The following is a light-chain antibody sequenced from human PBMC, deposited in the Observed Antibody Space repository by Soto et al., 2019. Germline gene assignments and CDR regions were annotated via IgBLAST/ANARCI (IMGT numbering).Light chain of an antibody. CDR2: DAS. CDR1: QSVSTY. V-gene: IGKV3-11*01. CDR3: QQRSNWQIT. Sequence: ETVLTQSPATLSLSPGESATLSCRASQSVSTYLAGYQQKPGQAPRLLIYDASNRVTGIPARFRGSGSGTDFTLTISRLEPDDFAVYYCQQRSNWQITFGQGTRLEI. J-gene: IGKJ5*01.